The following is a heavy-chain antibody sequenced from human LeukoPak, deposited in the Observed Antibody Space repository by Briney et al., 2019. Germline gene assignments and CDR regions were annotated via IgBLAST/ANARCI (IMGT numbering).Heavy chain of an antibody. CDR2: ISYDGSNK. D-gene: IGHD6-19*01. CDR1: GFTFSSYG. CDR3: AKDFGQWLVYYYMDV. V-gene: IGHV3-30*18. Sequence: PGGSLRLSCAASGFTFSSYGMHWVRQAPGKGLEWVAVISYDGSNKYYADSVKGRFTISRDNSKNTLYLQMNSLRTEDTAVYYCAKDFGQWLVYYYMDVWGKGTTVTVSS. J-gene: IGHJ6*03.